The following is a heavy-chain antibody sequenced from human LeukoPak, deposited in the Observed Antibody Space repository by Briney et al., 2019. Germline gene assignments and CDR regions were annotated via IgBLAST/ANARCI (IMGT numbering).Heavy chain of an antibody. D-gene: IGHD3-22*01. J-gene: IGHJ4*02. CDR2: IIPIFGTA. CDR1: GGTFSSYA. CDR3: ARGVYYYDSSGYSYYFDY. Sequence: SVKVSCTASGGTFSSYAISWVRQAPGQGLEWMGRIIPIFGTANYAQKFQGRVTITTDESTSTAYMELSSLRSEDTAVYYCARGVYYYDSSGYSYYFDYWGQGTLVTVSS. V-gene: IGHV1-69*05.